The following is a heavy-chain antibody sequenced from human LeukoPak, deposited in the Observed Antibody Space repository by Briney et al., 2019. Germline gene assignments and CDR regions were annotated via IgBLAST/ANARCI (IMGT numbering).Heavy chain of an antibody. Sequence: GGSLRLSCAASGFTFSSYGMSWVRQAPGKGLEWVSAISGSGGSTYYADSVKGRFTISRDNSKNTLYLQMNSLRAEDTAVYYCAKDFSIIVATIFDYWGQGTLVTVSS. CDR2: ISGSGGST. V-gene: IGHV3-23*01. J-gene: IGHJ4*02. D-gene: IGHD5-12*01. CDR3: AKDFSIIVATIFDY. CDR1: GFTFSSYG.